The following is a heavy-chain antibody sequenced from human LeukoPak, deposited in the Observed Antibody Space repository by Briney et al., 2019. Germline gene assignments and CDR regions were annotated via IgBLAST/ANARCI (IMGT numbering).Heavy chain of an antibody. D-gene: IGHD3-16*01. CDR3: ARAGRYDGGGDI. CDR2: IIPIFGTA. Sequence: GASVKVSCKASGGTFSSYAISWVRQAPGQGLEWLGGIIPIFGTANYAQKFQGRVTITADESTSTAYMELSSLRSEDTAVYYCARAGRYDGGGDIWGQGTMVTVSS. J-gene: IGHJ3*02. V-gene: IGHV1-69*13. CDR1: GGTFSSYA.